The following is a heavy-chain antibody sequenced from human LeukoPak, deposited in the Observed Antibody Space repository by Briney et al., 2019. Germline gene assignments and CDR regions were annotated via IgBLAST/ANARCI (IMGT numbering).Heavy chain of an antibody. J-gene: IGHJ3*02. V-gene: IGHV3-7*01. CDR3: ARDMAMILGGGAFDI. D-gene: IGHD3-16*01. CDR1: GFTLSYYW. Sequence: GGSLRLSCAAYGFTLSYYWISWVRQAPGKGLEWVANIKQDGSEKYYVDSVKGRFTISRDNAKNSLYLRMNSLRAEDTAVYYCARDMAMILGGGAFDIWGQGTMVTVSS. CDR2: IKQDGSEK.